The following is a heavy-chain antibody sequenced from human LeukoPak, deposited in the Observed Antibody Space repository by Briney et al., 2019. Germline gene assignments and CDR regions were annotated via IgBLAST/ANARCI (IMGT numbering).Heavy chain of an antibody. J-gene: IGHJ5*02. CDR2: IKQDGSEK. V-gene: IGHV3-7*01. Sequence: QPGGSLRLSCAASGFTFSSSWMSWVRQAPGKGLEWVANIKQDGSEKYYVDSVKGRFTISRDNAKNSLYLQMNSLRAEDTAVYYCARDRGYCSSTSCFNWFDPWGQGTLVTVSS. CDR1: GFTFSSSW. D-gene: IGHD2-2*03. CDR3: ARDRGYCSSTSCFNWFDP.